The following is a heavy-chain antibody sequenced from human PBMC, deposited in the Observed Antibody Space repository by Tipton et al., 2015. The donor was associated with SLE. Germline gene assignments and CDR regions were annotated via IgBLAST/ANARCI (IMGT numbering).Heavy chain of an antibody. CDR3: ARDSESGYFDY. D-gene: IGHD3-10*01. J-gene: IGHJ4*02. Sequence: SLRLSCAASGFTFSSYEMNWVRQAPGKGLVWVSRTNIDGRRTTYADSVKGRFTISRDNAKNTLYLQMNSLRAEDTAVYYCARDSESGYFDYWGQGTLVTVSS. V-gene: IGHV3-74*01. CDR2: TNIDGRRT. CDR1: GFTFSSYE.